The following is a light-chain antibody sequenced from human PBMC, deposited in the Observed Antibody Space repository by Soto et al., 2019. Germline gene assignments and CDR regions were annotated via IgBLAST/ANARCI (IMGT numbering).Light chain of an antibody. V-gene: IGKV3-15*01. CDR2: DAS. J-gene: IGKJ1*01. CDR3: QQFNNWPPWT. CDR1: QSVGSN. Sequence: EIVMTQSPATLSVSPGERATLSCRASQSVGSNLAWYQQKPGQAPRLLIYDASTRATGIPARFSGSGSGTEFTLTISSLQSEDFALYYCQQFNNWPPWTFGQGTKVEIK.